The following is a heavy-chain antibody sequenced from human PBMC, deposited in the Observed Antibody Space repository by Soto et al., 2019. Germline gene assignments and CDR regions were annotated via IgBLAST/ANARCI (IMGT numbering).Heavy chain of an antibody. CDR3: VRDSWPLVSYYYGSGSKVEFDY. D-gene: IGHD3-10*01. CDR1: GYTFTSYY. V-gene: IGHV1-46*03. Sequence: GASVKVSCKASGYTFTSYYMHWVRQAPGQGLEWMGIINPSGGSTSYAQKFQGRVTMTRDTSTSTVYMELSSLRSEDTAVYYCVRDSWPLVSYYYGSGSKVEFDYWGQGTLVTVSS. CDR2: INPSGGST. J-gene: IGHJ4*02.